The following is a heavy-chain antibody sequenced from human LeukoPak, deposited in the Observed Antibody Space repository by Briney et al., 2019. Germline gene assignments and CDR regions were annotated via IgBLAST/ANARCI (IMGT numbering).Heavy chain of an antibody. CDR1: GGSISSGGYY. D-gene: IGHD3-10*01. CDR2: IYYSGST. Sequence: SQTLSLTCTVSGGSISSGGYYWSWIRQHPGKGPEWIGYIYYSGSTYYNPSLKSRVTISVDTSKNQFSLKLSSVTAADTAVYYCARDDTMRVAFDVWGQGTMVTVSS. J-gene: IGHJ3*01. CDR3: ARDDTMRVAFDV. V-gene: IGHV4-31*03.